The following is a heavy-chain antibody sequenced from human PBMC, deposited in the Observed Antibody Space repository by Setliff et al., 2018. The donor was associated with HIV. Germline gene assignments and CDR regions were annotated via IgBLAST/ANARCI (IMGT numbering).Heavy chain of an antibody. CDR1: GYTFTSYG. CDR2: ISAYNGNK. V-gene: IGHV1-18*01. J-gene: IGHJ1*01. Sequence: GASVKVSCKASGYTFTSYGISWVRQAPGQGREWMGWISAYNGNKNYAQKLQGRVHMTTDTSTSTAYMELRSLRSDDTAVYYFARVVVWGVTFISEYFQHWGQGTLVTVSS. D-gene: IGHD3-10*01. CDR3: ARVVVWGVTFISEYFQH.